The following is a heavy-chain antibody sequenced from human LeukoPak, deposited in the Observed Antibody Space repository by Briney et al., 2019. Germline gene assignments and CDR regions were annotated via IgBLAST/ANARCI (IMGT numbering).Heavy chain of an antibody. CDR1: GYSFSSYW. Sequence: GESLKISCKGSGYSFSSYWIAWVRQMPGKGLEWMGVIYPRDSRTTYSPSFQDQVTISADKSISTAYLQWTSLKASDTAMYYCARHLSDITSSPNYWGPGTVDTVSS. D-gene: IGHD2-2*01. CDR2: IYPRDSRT. V-gene: IGHV5-51*01. J-gene: IGHJ4*02. CDR3: ARHLSDITSSPNY.